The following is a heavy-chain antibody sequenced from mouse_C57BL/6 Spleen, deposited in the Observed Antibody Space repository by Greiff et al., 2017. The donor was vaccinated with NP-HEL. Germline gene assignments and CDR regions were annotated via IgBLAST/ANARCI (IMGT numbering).Heavy chain of an antibody. V-gene: IGHV14-2*01. CDR1: GFNIKDYY. J-gene: IGHJ3*01. CDR2: IEPEDGET. CDR3: ARSRTFAN. Sequence: EVQLQQSGAELVKPGASVKLSCTASGFNIKDYYMHWVKQRTEQGLEWIGRIEPEDGETKYAQKFQGKATITAETSSNTAYLQLSSLTSADTAVYYCARSRTFANCGQGTLVTVSA.